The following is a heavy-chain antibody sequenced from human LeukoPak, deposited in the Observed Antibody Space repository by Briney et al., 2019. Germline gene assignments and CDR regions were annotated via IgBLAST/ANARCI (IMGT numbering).Heavy chain of an antibody. CDR1: GYTFSNYD. CDR2: ISPSNGDT. CDR3: ARDLAPTYDILTGPQGNDY. Sequence: GASVKVSCKPSGYTFSNYDITWVRQAPGQGLEWMGWISPSNGDTKNAQKIHSRVTLSTDTSTSTVYMELRNLKSDDSAVYYCARDLAPTYDILTGPQGNDYGGQGTLVTVTS. V-gene: IGHV1-18*04. D-gene: IGHD3-9*01. J-gene: IGHJ4*02.